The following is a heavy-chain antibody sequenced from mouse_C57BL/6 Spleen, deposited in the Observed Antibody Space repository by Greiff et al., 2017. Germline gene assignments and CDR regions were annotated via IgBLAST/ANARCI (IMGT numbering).Heavy chain of an antibody. CDR1: GYTFTSYW. Sequence: QVQLQQPGAELVKPGASVKLSCKASGYTFTSYWMHWVKQRPGQGLEWIGMINPNSGSTNYNEKFKSKATLTVDKSSSTAYMQLSSLTSEDSAVYYCARSGYDYVWYFDVWGTGTTVTVSS. V-gene: IGHV1-64*01. CDR2: INPNSGST. CDR3: ARSGYDYVWYFDV. J-gene: IGHJ1*03. D-gene: IGHD2-4*01.